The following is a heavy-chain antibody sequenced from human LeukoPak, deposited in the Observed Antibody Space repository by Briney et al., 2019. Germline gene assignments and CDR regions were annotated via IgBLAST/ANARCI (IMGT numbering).Heavy chain of an antibody. V-gene: IGHV3-30-3*01. CDR2: ISYDGSNK. Sequence: KPGRSLRLSCAASGFTFSSYAMHWVRQAPGKGLEWVAVISYDGSNKYYADSVKGRFTISRDNSKNTLYLQMNSLRAEDTAVYYCAKDPGYCSSTSCMPSHGSSNYYYYYMDVWGKGTTVTVSS. CDR3: AKDPGYCSSTSCMPSHGSSNYYYYYMDV. D-gene: IGHD2-2*01. J-gene: IGHJ6*03. CDR1: GFTFSSYA.